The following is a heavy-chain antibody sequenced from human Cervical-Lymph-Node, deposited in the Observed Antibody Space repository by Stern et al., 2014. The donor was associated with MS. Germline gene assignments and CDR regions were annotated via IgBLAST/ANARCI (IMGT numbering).Heavy chain of an antibody. CDR2: KKEDGSET. CDR1: GFPFSCYW. Sequence: EVQLVESGGGLVQPGGSLRLSCAASGFPFSCYWMNWVRQAPGKGLEWGANKKEDGSETSHVDSVKGRFTISRDNAKNSLYLQMNSLRAEDTAVYYCARGSDTWGQGTLVTVSS. J-gene: IGHJ5*02. D-gene: IGHD2-15*01. V-gene: IGHV3-7*01. CDR3: ARGSDT.